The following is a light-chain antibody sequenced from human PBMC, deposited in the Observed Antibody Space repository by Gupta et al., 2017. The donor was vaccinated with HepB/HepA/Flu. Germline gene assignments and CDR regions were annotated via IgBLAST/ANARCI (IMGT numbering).Light chain of an antibody. V-gene: IGLV1-40*01. CDR1: SSNIGTPYD. Sequence: QSVLTQPPSLPGSPVHSVTISCTGSSSNIGTPYDIHWYRQLPGTAPKLIMYDSNTRPSGVPNRFSGSKSGTAASRAITGLQAEDEADYYCQSLDSSRSAWVFGGGTKLTVL. CDR3: QSLDSSRSAWV. J-gene: IGLJ3*02. CDR2: DSN.